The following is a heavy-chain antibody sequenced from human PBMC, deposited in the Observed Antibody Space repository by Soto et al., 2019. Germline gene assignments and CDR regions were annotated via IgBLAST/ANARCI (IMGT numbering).Heavy chain of an antibody. CDR2: IYSGGGS. Sequence: GGSLRLSCAASGFTVSSSYMSWVRQAPGKGLEWVSVIYSGGGSYFADSVKGRFALSRDISENTLYLQMNSLRAEDTAVYYCAKHRGGYDRDFDYWGRGALVTVSS. V-gene: IGHV3-66*01. D-gene: IGHD5-12*01. CDR3: AKHRGGYDRDFDY. J-gene: IGHJ4*02. CDR1: GFTVSSSY.